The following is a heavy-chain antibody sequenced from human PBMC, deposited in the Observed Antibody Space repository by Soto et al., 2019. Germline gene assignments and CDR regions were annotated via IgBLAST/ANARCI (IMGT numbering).Heavy chain of an antibody. CDR1: GGSISSSSYY. J-gene: IGHJ4*02. CDR3: ARVYYDSSGYSVFYFDY. V-gene: IGHV4-39*01. CDR2: IYYSGST. Sequence: PSETLSLTCTVSGGSISSSSYYWGWIRQPPGKGLEWIGSIYYSGSTYYNPSLKSRVTISVDTSKNQFSLKLSSVTAADTAVYYCARVYYDSSGYSVFYFDYWGQGTLVTVS. D-gene: IGHD3-22*01.